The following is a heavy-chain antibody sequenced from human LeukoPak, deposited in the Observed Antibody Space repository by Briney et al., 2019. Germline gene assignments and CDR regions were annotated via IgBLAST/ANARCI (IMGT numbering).Heavy chain of an antibody. CDR2: IYPADSDT. D-gene: IGHD3-10*01. J-gene: IGHJ4*02. CDR1: GSSFTSYW. CDR3: AKRGGSRSFYSLDH. Sequence: GESLKTSCKGSGSSFTSYWIGWVRQKPGKGLEWMGIIYPADSDTRYSPSFQGQVTISADKSTTTAYLQWSSLKASDTAIYYCAKRGGSRSFYSLDHWGQGTPVTVSS. V-gene: IGHV5-51*01.